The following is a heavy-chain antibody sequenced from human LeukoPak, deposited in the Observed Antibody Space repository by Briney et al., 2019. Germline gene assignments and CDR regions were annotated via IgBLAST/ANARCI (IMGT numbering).Heavy chain of an antibody. CDR2: IKSDGSST. Sequence: GGSLRLSCAASEFTFSSYWMHWVRHTPGKGLVWVSRIKSDGSSTSYADSVKGRFTISRDNAKNTLYLQMNSLRAEDTAVYYCARDGYSFGHDFDYWGQGTLVTVSS. CDR1: EFTFSSYW. CDR3: ARDGYSFGHDFDY. J-gene: IGHJ4*02. V-gene: IGHV3-74*01. D-gene: IGHD5-18*01.